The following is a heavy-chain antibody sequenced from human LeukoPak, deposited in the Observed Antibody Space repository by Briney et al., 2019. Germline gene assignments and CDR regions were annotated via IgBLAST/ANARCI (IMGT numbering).Heavy chain of an antibody. CDR1: GFTLDDYG. Sequence: GGSLRLSCVASGFTLDDYGMSWVRQVPGKGLEWVCGINWNGDSTGYADSVKGRFTISRDSAKNSLYVEMKSLRANDTALYYCARRTIVRAGFDYWGQGTLVTVSS. V-gene: IGHV3-20*04. CDR3: ARRTIVRAGFDY. J-gene: IGHJ4*02. CDR2: INWNGDST. D-gene: IGHD1-26*01.